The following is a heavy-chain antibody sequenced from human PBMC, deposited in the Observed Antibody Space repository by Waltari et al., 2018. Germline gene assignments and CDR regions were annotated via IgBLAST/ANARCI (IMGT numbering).Heavy chain of an antibody. V-gene: IGHV3-21*01. CDR1: GFTFSSYS. CDR3: ARGGWGFYLDD. D-gene: IGHD7-27*01. Sequence: EVQLVESGGGLVKPGGSLRLSCAAPGFTFSSYSMNWIRQAPGKGLEWVSSISSTGSYTHYADSVKGRFTISRDNAKNSLYLQMNSLRAEDTAVYYCARGGWGFYLDDWGQGTLVTFSS. J-gene: IGHJ4*02. CDR2: ISSTGSYT.